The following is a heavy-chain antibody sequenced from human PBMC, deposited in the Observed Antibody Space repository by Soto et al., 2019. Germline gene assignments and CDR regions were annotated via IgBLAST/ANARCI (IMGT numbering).Heavy chain of an antibody. J-gene: IGHJ4*02. Sequence: QVQLVESGGGVVQPGRSLRLSCAASGFTFSSYGMHWVRQAPGKGLEWVAVIWYDGSNKYYADSVKGRFTISRDNSKNTLYLQMNSLRAEDTAVYYCARALNNWNFLDYWGQGTLVTVSS. D-gene: IGHD1-7*01. CDR2: IWYDGSNK. CDR3: ARALNNWNFLDY. V-gene: IGHV3-33*01. CDR1: GFTFSSYG.